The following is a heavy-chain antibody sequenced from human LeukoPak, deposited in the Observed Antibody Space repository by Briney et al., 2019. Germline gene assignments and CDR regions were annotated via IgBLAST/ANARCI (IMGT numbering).Heavy chain of an antibody. CDR1: GYSFTSYG. Sequence: GASVKVSCKASGYSFTSYGIHWVRQAAGQGLEWRGIINPSGSSTTYAQNFQGRVTMTGDTSTGTVYMELSSLRSEDTAVYYCARDYYDSSGYYHGGHWGQGTLVTVSS. D-gene: IGHD3-22*01. CDR3: ARDYYDSSGYYHGGH. CDR2: INPSGSST. J-gene: IGHJ4*02. V-gene: IGHV1-46*01.